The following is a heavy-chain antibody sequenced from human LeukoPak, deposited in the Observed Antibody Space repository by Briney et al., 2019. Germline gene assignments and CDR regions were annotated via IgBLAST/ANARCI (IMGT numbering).Heavy chain of an antibody. V-gene: IGHV4-30-4*02. Sequence: PSETLSLTCTVSGGSISSGDYYWSWIRQPPGKGLEWIGYIYYSGNTYYNPSLKSRVTISVDTSKNQFSLKLSSVTAADTAVYYCARRANTAPPYYFDYWGQGTLVTVSS. CDR1: GGSISSGDYY. CDR2: IYYSGNT. D-gene: IGHD5-18*01. CDR3: ARRANTAPPYYFDY. J-gene: IGHJ4*02.